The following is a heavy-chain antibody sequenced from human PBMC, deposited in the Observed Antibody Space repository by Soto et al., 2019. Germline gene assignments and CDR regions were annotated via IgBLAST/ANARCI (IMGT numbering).Heavy chain of an antibody. V-gene: IGHV3-53*01. Sequence: XGSLRLSCAAAGFTVSSNYMSWVRQAPGKGLEWVSVIYSGGSTYYADSVKGRFTISRDNSKNTLYLQMNSLRAEDTAVYYCARSPHYDILTGDGAYFDYWGQGTLVTVSS. CDR3: ARSPHYDILTGDGAYFDY. D-gene: IGHD3-9*01. CDR1: GFTVSSNY. CDR2: IYSGGST. J-gene: IGHJ4*02.